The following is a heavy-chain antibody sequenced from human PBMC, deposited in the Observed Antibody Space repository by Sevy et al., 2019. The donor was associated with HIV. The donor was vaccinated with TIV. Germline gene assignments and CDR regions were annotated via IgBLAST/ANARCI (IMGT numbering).Heavy chain of an antibody. CDR1: GGSVSSGSYY. J-gene: IGHJ4*02. CDR3: GRGRNYVGY. CDR2: IYYSGST. Sequence: SETLSLTCTVSGGSVSSGSYYWSWIRQPPGKGLEWIGYIYYSGSTNYNPSLKSRVTISVDTSKNQFSLKLSSVTAADTAVYYCGRGRNYVGYWGQGTLVTVSS. V-gene: IGHV4-61*01.